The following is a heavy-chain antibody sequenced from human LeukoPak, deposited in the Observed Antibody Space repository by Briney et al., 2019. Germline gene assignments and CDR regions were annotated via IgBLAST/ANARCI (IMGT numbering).Heavy chain of an antibody. D-gene: IGHD6-19*01. Sequence: PSETLSLTCTVSGGSISSSSYYWGWIRQPPGKGLEWIGSIYYSGSTLYNPSLRSRVTISVDTSKNQFSLWLSSVTAADTAVYYCARHSSGWSLYYWGQGTLVAVSS. CDR3: ARHSSGWSLYY. CDR1: GGSISSSSYY. V-gene: IGHV4-39*01. J-gene: IGHJ4*02. CDR2: IYYSGST.